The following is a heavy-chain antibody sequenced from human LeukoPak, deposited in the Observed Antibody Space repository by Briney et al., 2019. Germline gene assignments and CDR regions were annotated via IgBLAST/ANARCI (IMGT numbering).Heavy chain of an antibody. Sequence: GGSLRLSCAASGFAFSSYEMSWVRQAPGRGLEWVSYISSSGSTIYYADSVKGRFTISRDNAKNSLYLQMNSLRAEDTAVYYCARGSSWYGVYFDYWGQGTLVTVSS. CDR2: ISSSGSTI. V-gene: IGHV3-48*03. J-gene: IGHJ4*02. CDR3: ARGSSWYGVYFDY. D-gene: IGHD6-13*01. CDR1: GFAFSSYE.